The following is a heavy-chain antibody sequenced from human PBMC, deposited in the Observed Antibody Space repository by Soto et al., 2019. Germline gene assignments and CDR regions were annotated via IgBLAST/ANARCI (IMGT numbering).Heavy chain of an antibody. CDR2: TYYRSKWYN. CDR1: GDSVSSNSAA. V-gene: IGHV6-1*01. J-gene: IGHJ5*02. Sequence: SQTLSLTCAISGDSVSSNSAAWNWIRQSPSRGLEWLGRTYYRSKWYNDYAVSVKSRITINPDTSKNQFSLQLNSVTPEDTAVYYCARDEDLVVVVPAARNWSDPWGQGTLVTVSS. CDR3: ARDEDLVVVVPAARNWSDP. D-gene: IGHD2-2*01.